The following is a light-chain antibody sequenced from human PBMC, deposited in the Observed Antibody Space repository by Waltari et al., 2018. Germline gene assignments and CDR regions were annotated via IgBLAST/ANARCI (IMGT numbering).Light chain of an antibody. CDR1: QIVFHTNNKNY. CDR2: WAS. CDR3: QQYYSTPNT. J-gene: IGKJ2*01. Sequence: DIVMTQSPDSLAVSLGERATINCKSSQIVFHTNNKNYLAWYQQKPGQPPKLLIYWASTRESGVPDRFSGSGSGTDFTLAISSLQAEDVAVYYCQQYYSTPNTFGQGTKVEIK. V-gene: IGKV4-1*01.